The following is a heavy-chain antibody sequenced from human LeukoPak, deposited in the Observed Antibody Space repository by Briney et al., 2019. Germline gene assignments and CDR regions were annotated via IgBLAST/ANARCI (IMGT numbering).Heavy chain of an antibody. V-gene: IGHV3-30*02. D-gene: IGHD1-26*01. CDR2: IRYDGSNK. J-gene: IGHJ3*02. Sequence: GGSLRLSCAASGFTFSSYGMHWVRQAPGKGLEWVAFIRYDGSNKYYADSVKGRFTISRDNSKNTLYLQMNSLRAEDTAVYYCAKDRGGSYYLNDAFDIWGQGTMVTVSS. CDR3: AKDRGGSYYLNDAFDI. CDR1: GFTFSSYG.